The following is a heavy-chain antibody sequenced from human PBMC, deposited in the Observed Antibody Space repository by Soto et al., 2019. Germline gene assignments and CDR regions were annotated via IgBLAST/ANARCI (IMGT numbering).Heavy chain of an antibody. J-gene: IGHJ3*01. D-gene: IGHD5-12*01. CDR3: ARGRGYSLIPVVDDAVDV. Sequence: ASVKVSCKASGYSFTGYGINWVRQAPGQGLQWLGRVTTYNGDTNYAQNFQGRVTMTTDTSTSTTYMELRSLRSDDTAVYFCARGRGYSLIPVVDDAVDVWGQGTLVTVSS. V-gene: IGHV1-18*04. CDR2: VTTYNGDT. CDR1: GYSFTGYG.